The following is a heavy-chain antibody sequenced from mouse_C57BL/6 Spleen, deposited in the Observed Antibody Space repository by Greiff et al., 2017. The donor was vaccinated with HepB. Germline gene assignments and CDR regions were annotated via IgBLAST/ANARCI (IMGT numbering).Heavy chain of an antibody. D-gene: IGHD2-12*01. J-gene: IGHJ3*01. Sequence: EVKLMESGPELVKPGASVKIPCKASGYTFTDYNMDWVKQSHGKSLEWIGDINPNNGGTIYNQKFKGKATLTVDKSSSTAYMELRSLTSEDTAVYYCASSYAWFAYWGQGTLVTVSA. V-gene: IGHV1-18*01. CDR2: INPNNGGT. CDR3: ASSYAWFAY. CDR1: GYTFTDYN.